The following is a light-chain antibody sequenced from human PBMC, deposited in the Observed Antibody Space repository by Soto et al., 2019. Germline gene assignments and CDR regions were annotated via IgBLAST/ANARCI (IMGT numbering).Light chain of an antibody. CDR3: QQYGDLIT. J-gene: IGKJ5*01. Sequence: EIVLTQSPGTLSLSPGERAALSCRASQSVSSSYLAWYQQKRGQAPRLLIYGASSRATGVLDRFSGSGSATDFTLTISRLEPEDFAVYYCQQYGDLITFGQGTRLQIK. CDR2: GAS. CDR1: QSVSSSY. V-gene: IGKV3-20*01.